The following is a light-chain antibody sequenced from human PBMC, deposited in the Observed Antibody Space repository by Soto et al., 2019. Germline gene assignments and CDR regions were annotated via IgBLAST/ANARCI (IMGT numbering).Light chain of an antibody. J-gene: IGLJ1*01. CDR2: DVS. Sequence: QSALTQPASVSGSPGQSITISCTGTSSDVGGYNYVSWYQHHPGKAPKLMIYDVSERPSGVPDRFSGSKSGNTASLTISGLQADDEAEYFCCSNAGPYVFGTGTKLTVL. CDR1: SSDVGGYNY. CDR3: CSNAGPYV. V-gene: IGLV2-11*01.